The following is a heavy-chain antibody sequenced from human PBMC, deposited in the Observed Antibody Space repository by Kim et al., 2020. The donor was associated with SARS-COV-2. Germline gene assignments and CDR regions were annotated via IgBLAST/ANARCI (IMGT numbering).Heavy chain of an antibody. CDR2: IHYSGNT. CDR1: GGSISRSSNY. V-gene: IGHV4-39*01. CDR3: ARLGSENSAVEY. Sequence: SETLSLTCTVSGGSISRSSNYWGWIRQPPGKGLEWIGSIHYSGNTYYNPSLKSRVTISVDTSKNQFSLKMRSVTAADTAVYYCARLGSENSAVEYWGQGTLVTVSS. J-gene: IGHJ4*02. D-gene: IGHD5-12*01.